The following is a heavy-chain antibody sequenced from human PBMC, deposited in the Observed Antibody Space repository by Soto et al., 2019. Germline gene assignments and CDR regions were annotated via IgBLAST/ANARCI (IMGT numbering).Heavy chain of an antibody. Sequence: QVPLVQSGAEVKKPGASVKVSCKASGYTFTSYDINWVRQATGQGLEWMGWMNPNSGNTGYAQKFQGRVTMTRNTSISTAYMELSSLRSEDTAVYYCARGQYSSSWYGGHYYYGMDVWGQGTTVTVSS. CDR2: MNPNSGNT. V-gene: IGHV1-8*01. D-gene: IGHD6-13*01. J-gene: IGHJ6*02. CDR1: GYTFTSYD. CDR3: ARGQYSSSWYGGHYYYGMDV.